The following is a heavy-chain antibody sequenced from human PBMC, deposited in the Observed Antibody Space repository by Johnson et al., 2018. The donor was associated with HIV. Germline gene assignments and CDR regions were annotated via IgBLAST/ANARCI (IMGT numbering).Heavy chain of an antibody. J-gene: IGHJ3*02. D-gene: IGHD6-13*01. CDR2: ISYAGSNK. CDR3: ARGGEYSSSLYAFDI. CDR1: GFTFSSYA. Sequence: QVQLVESGGGVVQPGRSLRLSCAASGFTFSSYAMHWVRQAPGKGLEWVAVISYAGSNKYYADSVKGRFPISRDHSKNTLYLQMNSLRAEDTAVYYCARGGEYSSSLYAFDIWGQGTMVTVSS. V-gene: IGHV3-30-3*01.